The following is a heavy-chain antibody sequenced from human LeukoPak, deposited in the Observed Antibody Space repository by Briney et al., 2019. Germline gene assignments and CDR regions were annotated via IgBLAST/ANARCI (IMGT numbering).Heavy chain of an antibody. CDR1: GFTFSIYW. J-gene: IGHJ4*02. CDR2: INSDGSTT. D-gene: IGHD6-13*01. CDR3: AKGRLRIAAAGTSYFDY. V-gene: IGHV3-74*01. Sequence: PGGSLRLSCAASGFTFSIYWMHWVRQAPGNGLVWVSRINSDGSTTTYADSVKGRFTISRDNAKNTLYLQMNSLRAEDTALYYCAKGRLRIAAAGTSYFDYWGQGTLVTVSS.